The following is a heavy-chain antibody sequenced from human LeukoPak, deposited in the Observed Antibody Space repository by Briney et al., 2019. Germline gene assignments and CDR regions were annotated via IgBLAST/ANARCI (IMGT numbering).Heavy chain of an antibody. CDR1: GSTFSSYG. D-gene: IGHD3-10*01. CDR2: ISYDGSNK. V-gene: IGHV3-30*03. J-gene: IGHJ5*02. Sequence: AGGSLRLSCAASGSTFSSYGMHWVRQAPGKGLEWVAVISYDGSNKYYADSVKGRFTISRDNAKNSLYLQMNSLRAEDTAVYYCAREANYYGSGVNWFDPWGQGTLVTVSS. CDR3: AREANYYGSGVNWFDP.